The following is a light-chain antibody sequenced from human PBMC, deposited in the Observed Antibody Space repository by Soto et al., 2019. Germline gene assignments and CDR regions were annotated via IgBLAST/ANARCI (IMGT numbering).Light chain of an antibody. Sequence: QSVLTQPPSASGTPGQRVTISCSGSSSNIENNYVYLYQQLPGTAPKLLIHSNNQRPSGVPDRFSGSKSGTSASLAISGLRSEDEADYYCAAWDDSLSGYVFGTGTKVTVL. CDR1: SSNIENNY. CDR2: SNN. V-gene: IGLV1-47*02. J-gene: IGLJ1*01. CDR3: AAWDDSLSGYV.